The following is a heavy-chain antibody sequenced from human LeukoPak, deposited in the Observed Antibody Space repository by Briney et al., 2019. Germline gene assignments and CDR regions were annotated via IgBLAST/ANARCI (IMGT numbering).Heavy chain of an antibody. CDR3: ARLVSTTPLDC. Sequence: GGSLRLSCAASGFTFSSYAMHWVRQAPGKGLEWVSRINSDGSTTYYADSVKGRFTISRDNAKKTLYLQMNSLRAEDTAVYYCARLVSTTPLDCWGQGTLVTVSS. V-gene: IGHV3-74*01. J-gene: IGHJ4*02. D-gene: IGHD5/OR15-5a*01. CDR2: INSDGSTT. CDR1: GFTFSSYA.